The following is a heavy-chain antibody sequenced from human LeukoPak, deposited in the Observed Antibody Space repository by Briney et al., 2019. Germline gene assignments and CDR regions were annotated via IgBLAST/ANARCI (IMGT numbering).Heavy chain of an antibody. V-gene: IGHV1-2*02. D-gene: IGHD6-19*01. Sequence: ASVKVSCKASGYTFAGYYMHWVRQAPGQGLEWMGWINPNSGGTNYAQKFQGRVTMTRDTSISTAYMELSSLTSDDTAVYYCARDSSGWYRWFDLWGQGTLVTVSS. CDR3: ARDSSGWYRWFDL. J-gene: IGHJ5*02. CDR2: INPNSGGT. CDR1: GYTFAGYY.